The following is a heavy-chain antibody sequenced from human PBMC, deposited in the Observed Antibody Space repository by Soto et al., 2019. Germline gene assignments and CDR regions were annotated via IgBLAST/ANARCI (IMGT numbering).Heavy chain of an antibody. V-gene: IGHV2-26*01. CDR2: IFSNDEK. CDR3: ARIGANYYDSSGYYANYDYYGMDV. D-gene: IGHD3-22*01. Sequence: QVTLKESGPVLVKPTETLTLTCTVSGFSLSNARMGVSWIRQPPGKALEWLAHIFSNDEKSYSTSLKSRLPISKDTSKSQLVLTMTNMDPVDTAPYYCARIGANYYDSSGYYANYDYYGMDVWGQGTTVTVSS. J-gene: IGHJ6*02. CDR1: GFSLSNARMG.